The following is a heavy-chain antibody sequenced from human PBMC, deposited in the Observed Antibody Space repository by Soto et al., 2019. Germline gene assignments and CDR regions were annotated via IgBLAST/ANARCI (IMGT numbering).Heavy chain of an antibody. V-gene: IGHV3-21*01. CDR1: GFTFSSYS. CDR2: ISSSSSYI. J-gene: IGHJ6*02. D-gene: IGHD3-9*01. Sequence: GGSLRLSCAASGFTFSSYSMNWVRQAPGKGLEWVSSISSSSSYIYYADSVKGRFTISRDNAKNSLYLQMNSLRAEDTAVYYCARDGYYNYPISGYYGMDVWGQGTTVTVSS. CDR3: ARDGYYNYPISGYYGMDV.